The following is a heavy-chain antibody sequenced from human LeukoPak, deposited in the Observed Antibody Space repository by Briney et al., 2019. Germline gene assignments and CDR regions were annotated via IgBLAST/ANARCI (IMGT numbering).Heavy chain of an antibody. J-gene: IGHJ6*03. V-gene: IGHV1-24*01. CDR3: ARAPLLWFGELCYMDV. CDR2: FDPEDGET. CDR1: GYTLTELS. Sequence: ASVTVSCKVSGYTLTELSMHWVRQAPGKGLEWMGGFDPEDGETIYAQKFQGRVTMTRDMSTSTVYMELSSLRSEDTAVYYCARAPLLWFGELCYMDVWGKGTTVTVSS. D-gene: IGHD3-10*01.